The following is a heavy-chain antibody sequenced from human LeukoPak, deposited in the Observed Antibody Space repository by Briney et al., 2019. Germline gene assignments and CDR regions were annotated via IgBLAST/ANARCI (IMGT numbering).Heavy chain of an antibody. CDR1: GYTFTGYY. D-gene: IGHD2-15*01. Sequence: ASVKVSCKASGYTFTGYYMHWVRQAPGQGLEWMGWINPNSGGTNYAQKFQGRVTMTRDTSISTAYMELSRLRSDDTAVYYCARVGLGHRLGYCSGGSCYSGDYYYYYYMDVWGKGTTVTVSS. J-gene: IGHJ6*03. CDR2: INPNSGGT. V-gene: IGHV1-2*02. CDR3: ARVGLGHRLGYCSGGSCYSGDYYYYYYMDV.